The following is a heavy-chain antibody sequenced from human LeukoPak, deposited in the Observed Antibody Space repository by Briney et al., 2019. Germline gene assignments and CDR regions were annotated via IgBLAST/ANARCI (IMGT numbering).Heavy chain of an antibody. Sequence: SETLSLTCAVPGGSISSGGYSWSWIRQPPGKGLEWIGYIYHSGSTYYNPSLKSRVTISVDRSKNQFSLKLGSVTAADTAVYYCARDRDDAFDIWGQGTMVTVSS. CDR1: GGSISSGGYS. D-gene: IGHD3-10*01. V-gene: IGHV4-30-2*01. CDR2: IYHSGST. J-gene: IGHJ3*02. CDR3: ARDRDDAFDI.